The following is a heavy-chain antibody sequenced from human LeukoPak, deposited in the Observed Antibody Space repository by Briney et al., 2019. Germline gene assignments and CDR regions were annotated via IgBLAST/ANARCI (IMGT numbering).Heavy chain of an antibody. CDR2: IKQDGSDK. V-gene: IGHV3-7*01. CDR3: ARLYSSGWYGAEYFQY. CDR1: GFTFSSYW. D-gene: IGHD6-13*01. Sequence: GGSLRLSCAASGFTFSSYWMSWVRQAPGKGLEWVANIKQDGSDKYYVDSVKGRFTISRDNAKKSLYLQMNSLRAEDTAVYYCARLYSSGWYGAEYFQYWGQGTLVTVSS. J-gene: IGHJ1*01.